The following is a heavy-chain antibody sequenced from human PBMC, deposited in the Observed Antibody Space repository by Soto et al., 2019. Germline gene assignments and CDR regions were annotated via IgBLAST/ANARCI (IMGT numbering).Heavy chain of an antibody. V-gene: IGHV1-69*04. CDR1: GGTFSSYT. CDR3: ARDRDGYCSGGSCYPSGWFDP. Sequence: GASVKVSCKASGGTFSSYTISWVRQAPGRGLEWMGRIIPILGIANYAQKFQGRVTITADKSTSTAYMELSSLRSEDTAVYYCARDRDGYCSGGSCYPSGWFDPWGQGTLVTVSS. J-gene: IGHJ5*02. CDR2: IIPILGIA. D-gene: IGHD2-15*01.